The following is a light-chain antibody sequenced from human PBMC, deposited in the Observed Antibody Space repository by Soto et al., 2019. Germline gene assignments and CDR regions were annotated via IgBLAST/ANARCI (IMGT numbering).Light chain of an antibody. J-gene: IGKJ2*01. CDR3: QQSYSTLYT. Sequence: DIQMTQSPSSLSASVGDRVTITCRASQSISNYLNWYQQKPGKAPKLLIYAASSLQSGVPSRFSGIGSGTDFTLTISSLQPEDFAIYYCQQSYSTLYTFGQGTKLEIK. CDR2: AAS. V-gene: IGKV1-39*01. CDR1: QSISNY.